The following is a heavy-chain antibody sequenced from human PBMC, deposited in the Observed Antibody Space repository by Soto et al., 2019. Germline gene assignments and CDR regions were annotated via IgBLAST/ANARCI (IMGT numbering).Heavy chain of an antibody. Sequence: SETLSLTCTVSGGSISSYYWSWIRQPPGKGLEWIGYIYYSGSTNYNPSLKSRISINADTSKNQFSLQLNSVTPEDTAVYYCKRGRGFGYYYYGMDVWGQGTTVTVSS. CDR2: IYYSGST. CDR1: GGSISSYY. V-gene: IGHV4-59*12. CDR3: KRGRGFGYYYYGMDV. J-gene: IGHJ6*02. D-gene: IGHD3-3*01.